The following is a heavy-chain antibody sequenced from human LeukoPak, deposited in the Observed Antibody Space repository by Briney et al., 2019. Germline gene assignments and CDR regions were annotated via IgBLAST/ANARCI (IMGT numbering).Heavy chain of an antibody. Sequence: PSETLSLTCTVSGGSISSSSYYWGWIRQPPGKGLEWIGSIYYSGSTNYNPSLKSRVTISVDTSKNQFSLKLSSVTAADTAVYYCARLPTKYSRGYYFDYWGQGTLVTVSS. CDR3: ARLPTKYSRGYYFDY. J-gene: IGHJ4*02. V-gene: IGHV4-39*07. CDR2: IYYSGST. D-gene: IGHD6-13*01. CDR1: GGSISSSSYY.